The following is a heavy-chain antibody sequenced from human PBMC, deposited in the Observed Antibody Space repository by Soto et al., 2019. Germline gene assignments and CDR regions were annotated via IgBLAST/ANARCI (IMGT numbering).Heavy chain of an antibody. D-gene: IGHD5-18*01. CDR2: IYYSGST. J-gene: IGHJ4*02. CDR3: ARGDTAMVKGVDY. Sequence: QVQLQESGPGLVKPSQTLSLTCTVSGGSISSGGYYWSWIRQHPGKGLEWIGYIYYSGSTYYNPSLMSRVTISVDTSKNQFSLKLSSVTAADTAVYYCARGDTAMVKGVDYWGQGTLVTVSS. V-gene: IGHV4-31*03. CDR1: GGSISSGGYY.